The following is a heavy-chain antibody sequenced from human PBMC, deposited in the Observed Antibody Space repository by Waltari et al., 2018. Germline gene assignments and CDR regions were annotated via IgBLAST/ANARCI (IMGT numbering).Heavy chain of an antibody. J-gene: IGHJ4*02. V-gene: IGHV3-7*01. CDR1: GFPFSNYL. CDR2: IKQDGSEK. CDR3: ARGRATNDY. Sequence: EVQLVESGGGLVQPGGSLRLPCAASGFPFSNYLMTWVRQAPGKGLEWVANIKQDGSEKYYVDSVKGRFTISRDNAKNSLYLQMNSLRAEDTAVYYCARGRATNDYWGQGTLVTVSS.